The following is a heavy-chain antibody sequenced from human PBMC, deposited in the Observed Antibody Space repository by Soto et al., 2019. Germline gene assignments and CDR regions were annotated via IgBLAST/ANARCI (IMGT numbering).Heavy chain of an antibody. CDR2: INAGNGNT. Sequence: QVQLVQSGAEEKKPGASVKVSCMASGYTLTTDTMHWVRQAPGQRLEWMGWINAGNGNTKYSQKFQGRVTITRDTSASTAYMELSSLRSQDTAVYYCARGITLPTPLDYWGQGTLVTVSS. CDR3: ARGITLPTPLDY. V-gene: IGHV1-3*05. CDR1: GYTLTTDT. J-gene: IGHJ4*02. D-gene: IGHD1-20*01.